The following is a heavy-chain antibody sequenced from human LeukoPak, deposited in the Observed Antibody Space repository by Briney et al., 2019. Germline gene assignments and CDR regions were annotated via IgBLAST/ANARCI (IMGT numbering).Heavy chain of an antibody. Sequence: HPGGSLRLSCAASGFSFSSYGMHWVRQAPGKGLEWVAFIRYDGSNKYYADSVKGRFTISRDNSKNTLYLQMNSLRAEDTAVYYCAKGKTGTTRQPFDYWGQGTLVTVSS. J-gene: IGHJ4*02. V-gene: IGHV3-30*02. CDR2: IRYDGSNK. CDR1: GFSFSSYG. D-gene: IGHD1-7*01. CDR3: AKGKTGTTRQPFDY.